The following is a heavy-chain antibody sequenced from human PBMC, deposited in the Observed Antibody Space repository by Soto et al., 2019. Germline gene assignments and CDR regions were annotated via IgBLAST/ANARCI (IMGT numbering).Heavy chain of an antibody. V-gene: IGHV4-30-4*01. Sequence: SSGTLSLTCTVSGGSISSGDYYWSWIRQPPGKGLEWIGYIYYSGSTYYNPSLKSRVTISVDTSKNQFSLKLSSVTAADTAVYYCARVNYYYGSGSYRSASYGMDVWGQGTTVTVSS. D-gene: IGHD3-10*01. J-gene: IGHJ6*02. CDR1: GGSISSGDYY. CDR3: ARVNYYYGSGSYRSASYGMDV. CDR2: IYYSGST.